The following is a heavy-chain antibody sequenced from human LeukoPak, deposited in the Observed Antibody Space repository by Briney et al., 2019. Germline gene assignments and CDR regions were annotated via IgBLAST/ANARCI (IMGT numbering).Heavy chain of an antibody. D-gene: IGHD3-10*01. CDR3: ARLEVGYGSGSYYNDY. CDR1: GGSISTSNYY. Sequence: SETLSLTCTVSGGSISTSNYYWGWIRQPPGKGLEWIGNIFYSGSTYYSPSLRSRVTISLDTSRNQFSLKLSSVTAADTAVYYCARLEVGYGSGSYYNDYWGQGTLVTVSS. V-gene: IGHV4-39*01. J-gene: IGHJ4*02. CDR2: IFYSGST.